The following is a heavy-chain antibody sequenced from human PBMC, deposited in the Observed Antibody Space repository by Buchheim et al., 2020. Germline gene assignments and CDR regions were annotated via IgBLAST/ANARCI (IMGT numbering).Heavy chain of an antibody. Sequence: DVRLVQSGAEVKKPGESLRISCKGYGYSFISYWIGWVRQMPGKGLEWMGIIYPGDSDTRYSPSFQGQVTISADRSITTSFPQWSSLKASDTAMYFCARQLKIGTTGILAFDIWGQGT. J-gene: IGHJ3*02. CDR2: IYPGDSDT. CDR3: ARQLKIGTTGILAFDI. CDR1: GYSFISYW. V-gene: IGHV5-51*01. D-gene: IGHD2-21*02.